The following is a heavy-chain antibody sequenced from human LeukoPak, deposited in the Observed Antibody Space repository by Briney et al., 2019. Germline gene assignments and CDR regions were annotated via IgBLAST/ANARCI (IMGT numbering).Heavy chain of an antibody. CDR1: GFTFSTYW. CDR2: IKQDGNEK. V-gene: IGHV3-7*01. D-gene: IGHD6-19*01. Sequence: GGSLRLSCAASGFTFSTYWMSWVRQAPGKGLEWVANIKQDGNEKYYVDSMKGRFTISGDNAKNSLYLQINSLRAEDTAVYYCATAKQWLGPGPYYYYGMDVWGRGITVTVSS. CDR3: ATAKQWLGPGPYYYYGMDV. J-gene: IGHJ6*02.